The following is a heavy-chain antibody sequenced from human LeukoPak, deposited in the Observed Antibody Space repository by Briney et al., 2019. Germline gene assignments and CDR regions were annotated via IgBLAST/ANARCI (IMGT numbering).Heavy chain of an antibody. CDR1: GFTFSGYA. Sequence: GGSLRLSCAASGFTFSGYAMSWVRQAPGKGLEWVSGISAAGIINYMDSVKGRFTISRDNSKDTLYLQMTSLRAEDTAMYYCAKRVVGCSSSSCYIALDAWGQGNLVTVSS. V-gene: IGHV3-23*01. CDR3: AKRVVGCSSSSCYIALDA. CDR2: ISAAGII. D-gene: IGHD2-2*02. J-gene: IGHJ5*02.